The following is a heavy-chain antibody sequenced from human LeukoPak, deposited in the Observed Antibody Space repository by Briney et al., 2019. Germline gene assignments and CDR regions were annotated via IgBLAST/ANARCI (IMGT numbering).Heavy chain of an antibody. CDR2: ISYDGSNK. V-gene: IGHV3-30*18. J-gene: IGHJ4*02. CDR3: AEPEGGYYDIRPD. D-gene: IGHD3-22*01. Sequence: GGSLRLSCAASGFTFSSYGMHWVRQAPGKGLEWVAVISYDGSNKYYADSVKGRFTISRDNSKNTLYLQMNSLRAEDTAVYYCAEPEGGYYDIRPDWGQGTLVTVSS. CDR1: GFTFSSYG.